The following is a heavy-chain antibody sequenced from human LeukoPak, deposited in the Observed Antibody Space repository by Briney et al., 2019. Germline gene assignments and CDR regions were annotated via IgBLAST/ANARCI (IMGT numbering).Heavy chain of an antibody. Sequence: ASVKVSCKASGYTLTGYYMHWVRQAPGQGLEWMGRINPNSGGTNYAQKVQGRVTMTRDTSISTAYMGLSRLRSDDTAVYYCAREGARIAARRASGFDPWGQGTLVTVSS. CDR3: AREGARIAARRASGFDP. CDR1: GYTLTGYY. CDR2: INPNSGGT. D-gene: IGHD6-6*01. J-gene: IGHJ5*02. V-gene: IGHV1-2*06.